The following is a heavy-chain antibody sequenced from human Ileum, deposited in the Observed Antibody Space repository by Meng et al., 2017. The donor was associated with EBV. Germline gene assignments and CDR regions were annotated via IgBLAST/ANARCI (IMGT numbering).Heavy chain of an antibody. CDR1: GGSFSGYY. J-gene: IGHJ4*02. D-gene: IGHD4-17*01. CDR2: INHSGST. V-gene: IGHV4-34*01. Sequence: VKRRQWGAGLLKPSETLSLTCAVYGGSFSGYYWSWIRQPPGKGLEWIGEINHSGSTNYNPSLKSRVTISVDTSKNQFSLKLSSVTAADTAVYYCARGRGYGDYGSLYWGQGTLVTVSS. CDR3: ARGRGYGDYGSLY.